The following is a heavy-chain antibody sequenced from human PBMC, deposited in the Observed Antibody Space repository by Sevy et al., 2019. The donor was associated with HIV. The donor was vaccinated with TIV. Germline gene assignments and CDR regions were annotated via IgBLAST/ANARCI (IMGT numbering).Heavy chain of an antibody. Sequence: GGSLRLSCAASGFTFSSYWMHWVRQAPGKGLVWVSHINNDGSKTGYSDSVKGRFTISRDNAKNTLYLQMNSLRSEDTAVYYCARDKSATALDYWGQGTLVTVSS. J-gene: IGHJ4*02. D-gene: IGHD6-25*01. CDR2: INNDGSKT. V-gene: IGHV3-74*01. CDR1: GFTFSSYW. CDR3: ARDKSATALDY.